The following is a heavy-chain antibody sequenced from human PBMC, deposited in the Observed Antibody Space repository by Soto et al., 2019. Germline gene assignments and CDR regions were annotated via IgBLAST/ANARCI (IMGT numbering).Heavy chain of an antibody. CDR1: GYTFTGYY. V-gene: IGHV1-2*04. J-gene: IGHJ5*02. CDR2: INPNSGGT. CDR3: ARDSGYCSSTRCHQGVWFDP. D-gene: IGHD2-2*01. Sequence: ASVKVSCKASGYTFTGYYMHWVRQAPGQGLEWMGWINPNSGGTNYAQKFQGWVTMTRDTSISTAYMELSRLRSDDTAVYYCARDSGYCSSTRCHQGVWFDPWGQGTLVTVSS.